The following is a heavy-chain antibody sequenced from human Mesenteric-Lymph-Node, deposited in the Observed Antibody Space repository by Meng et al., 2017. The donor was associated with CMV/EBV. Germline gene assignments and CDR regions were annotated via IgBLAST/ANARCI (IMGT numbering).Heavy chain of an antibody. D-gene: IGHD6-13*01. J-gene: IGHJ3*02. Sequence: SETLSLTCTVSGGLISNYYCSWIRQPPGKGLEWIGYVFYRQSPYYSPSLKSRATISVDTSNNLCSLRLDSVTAADTAVYYCARNSHTVAAGPGGFDIWGQGTMVTVSS. CDR2: VFYRQSP. CDR3: ARNSHTVAAGPGGFDI. V-gene: IGHV4-59*01. CDR1: GGLISNYY.